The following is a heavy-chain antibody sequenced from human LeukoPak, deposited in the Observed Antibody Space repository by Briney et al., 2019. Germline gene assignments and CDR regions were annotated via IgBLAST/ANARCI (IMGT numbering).Heavy chain of an antibody. CDR1: GFTFSSYA. CDR3: AKSSADYGDYYFDY. V-gene: IGHV3-23*01. D-gene: IGHD4-17*01. Sequence: PGGSLRLSCAASGFTFSSYAMSWVRQAPGKGLEWVSAISGSGGSTYYADSVKGRFTISRDNSKNTLYLQMNSLRAKDTAVYYCAKSSADYGDYYFDYWGQGTLVTVSS. J-gene: IGHJ4*02. CDR2: ISGSGGST.